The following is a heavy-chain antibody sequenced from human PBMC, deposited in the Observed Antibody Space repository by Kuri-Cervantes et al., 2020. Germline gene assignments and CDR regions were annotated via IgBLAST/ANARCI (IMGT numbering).Heavy chain of an antibody. CDR3: AKGYSSGWYSDWFDP. V-gene: IGHV3-64*01. J-gene: IGHJ5*02. Sequence: GESLKISCAASGFTFSTYAMHWVRQAPGKGLEYVSAITSNGGSTYYANSVKGRFTISRDNSKNTVYLQMGSLRPEDMAVYYCAKGYSSGWYSDWFDPWGQGTLVTVSS. CDR1: GFTFSTYA. CDR2: ITSNGGST. D-gene: IGHD6-19*01.